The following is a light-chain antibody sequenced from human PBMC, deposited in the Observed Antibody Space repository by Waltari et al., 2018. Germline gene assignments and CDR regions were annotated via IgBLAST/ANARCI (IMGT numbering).Light chain of an antibody. J-gene: IGLJ2*01. V-gene: IGLV2-8*01. Sequence: QSALTQPPSASGSPGQSVTISCTGTSSDVGAHNYVSWYQQYPGKAPKLIIYEVSKRPSGVPDRVCGSKSGNKASLTGSGLQADDEAEYYCSSHGGSKVFGGGTKLTVL. CDR3: SSHGGSKV. CDR1: SSDVGAHNY. CDR2: EVS.